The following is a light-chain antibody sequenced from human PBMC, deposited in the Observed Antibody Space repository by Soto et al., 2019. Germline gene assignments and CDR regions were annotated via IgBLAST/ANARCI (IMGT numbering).Light chain of an antibody. CDR3: TSSTSDSLYV. V-gene: IGLV2-14*01. J-gene: IGLJ1*01. Sequence: QSVLTQPASVSGSPGQSITISCTGTSSDVGHNKYVSWYQQYPGKVPKLLINKVSNRPSGVSNRFSGSKSGNTASLTISGLLAEDEADYFCTSSTSDSLYVFGTGTKV. CDR2: KVS. CDR1: SSDVGHNKY.